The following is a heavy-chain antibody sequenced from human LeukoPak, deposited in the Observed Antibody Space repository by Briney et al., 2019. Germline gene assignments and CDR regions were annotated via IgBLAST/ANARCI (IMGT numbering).Heavy chain of an antibody. J-gene: IGHJ6*03. Sequence: SETLSLTCAVYGGSFSGYYWSWIRQPPGKGLEWIGEINHSGSTNYNPSLKSRVTISVDTSKNQFSLKLSSVTAADTAVYYCARGPFLGYCSSTSCYIHYYYYMDVWGKGTTVTVSS. CDR3: ARGPFLGYCSSTSCYIHYYYYMDV. D-gene: IGHD2-2*02. CDR2: INHSGST. CDR1: GGSFSGYY. V-gene: IGHV4-34*01.